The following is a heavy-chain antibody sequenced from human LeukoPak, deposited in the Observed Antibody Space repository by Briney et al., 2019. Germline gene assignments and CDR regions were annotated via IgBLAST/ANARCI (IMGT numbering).Heavy chain of an antibody. Sequence: PSETLSLTCTVSGGSISTYYWSWIRQPPGKGLEWIGYIDYSGSTNYNPSLKSRVTISVDTSKNQFSLKLSSVTAADTAVYYCARVYCSSSNCYDYYFDYWGQGTLVTVSS. CDR3: ARVYCSSSNCYDYYFDY. J-gene: IGHJ4*02. D-gene: IGHD2-2*01. V-gene: IGHV4-59*01. CDR1: GGSISTYY. CDR2: IDYSGST.